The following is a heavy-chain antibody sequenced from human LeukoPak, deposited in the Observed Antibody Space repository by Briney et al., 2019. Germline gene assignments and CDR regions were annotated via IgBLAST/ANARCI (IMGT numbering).Heavy chain of an antibody. J-gene: IGHJ5*02. D-gene: IGHD3-10*01. CDR1: GGSISSYY. Sequence: ASETLSLTCTVSGGSISSYYWSWIRQPPGKGLEWIGYIYYSGSTNYNPSLKSRVTISVDTSKNQFSLKLSSVTAADTAVYYCARKVVRGVICWFDAWGQGTLVTVSS. CDR3: ARKVVRGVICWFDA. CDR2: IYYSGST. V-gene: IGHV4-59*08.